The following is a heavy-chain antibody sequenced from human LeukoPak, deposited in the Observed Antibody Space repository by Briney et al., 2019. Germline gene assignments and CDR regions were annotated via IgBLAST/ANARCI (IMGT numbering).Heavy chain of an antibody. CDR1: GFTFSSYA. CDR3: ARNKRADY. CDR2: VSGNSGST. J-gene: IGHJ4*02. Sequence: GGSLRLSCVASGFTFSSYAMSWVRQAPGKGLEWVSAVSGNSGSTYYADSVKGRFTISRDNAKNSLYLQMNSLRAEDTAVYYCARNKRADYWGQGILVTVSS. V-gene: IGHV3-23*01. D-gene: IGHD1/OR15-1a*01.